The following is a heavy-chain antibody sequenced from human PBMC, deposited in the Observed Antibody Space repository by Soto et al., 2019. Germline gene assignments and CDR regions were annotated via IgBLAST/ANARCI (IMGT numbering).Heavy chain of an antibody. CDR3: ARETAYSGYFDF. J-gene: IGHJ4*02. D-gene: IGHD5-12*01. Sequence: QVQLQESGPGLVKPSETLSLTCTVSGGSTRSKYWRWIRPPPGKGLEWIGYIYNRGTTDYNPSLMSRLTISVDTSKNQFSMKLSSVTAADTAVYYCARETAYSGYFDFWGQGTLVTVSS. CDR2: IYNRGTT. V-gene: IGHV4-4*08. CDR1: GGSTRSKY.